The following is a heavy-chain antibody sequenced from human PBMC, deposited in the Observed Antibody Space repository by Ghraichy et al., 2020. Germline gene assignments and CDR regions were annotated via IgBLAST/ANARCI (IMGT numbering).Heavy chain of an antibody. CDR3: ASRTGRGYYGMDV. V-gene: IGHV4-59*01. CDR1: GGSISSYY. Sequence: GSLRLSCTVSGGSISSYYWSWIRQPPGKGLEWIGSIHYSGSTNYNPSLKSRVTISVDTSKSQFSLKLSSVTPADTAVYYCASRTGRGYYGMDVWGQGTTVTVSS. J-gene: IGHJ6*02. CDR2: IHYSGST. D-gene: IGHD1-1*01.